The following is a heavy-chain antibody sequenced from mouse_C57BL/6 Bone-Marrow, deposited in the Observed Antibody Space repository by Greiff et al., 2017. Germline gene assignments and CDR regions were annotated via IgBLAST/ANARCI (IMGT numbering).Heavy chain of an antibody. V-gene: IGHV1-19*01. CDR1: GYTFTDYY. Sequence: VQLQQSGPVLVKPGASVKMSCKASGYTFTDYYMNWVKQSHGKSLEWIGVINPYNGGTSYNRKFKGKATLTVDKSSSTAYMELNSLTSEDSAVYYCASYYSRRFAYWGQGTLVTVSA. J-gene: IGHJ3*01. CDR2: INPYNGGT. CDR3: ASYYSRRFAY. D-gene: IGHD2-5*01.